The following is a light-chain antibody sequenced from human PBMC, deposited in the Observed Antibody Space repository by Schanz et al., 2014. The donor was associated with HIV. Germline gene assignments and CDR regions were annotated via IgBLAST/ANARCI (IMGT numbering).Light chain of an antibody. CDR1: SSDVGGYNY. CDR2: DVS. Sequence: QSALTQPASMAGSPGQSITLSCTGTSSDVGGYNYVSWYQQHPGKAPKLMIYDVSNRPSGVSNRFSGSKSGNTASLTISGLQAEDEADYYCSSYTSSSTPLVFGTGTKLTVL. J-gene: IGLJ1*01. V-gene: IGLV2-14*01. CDR3: SSYTSSSTPLV.